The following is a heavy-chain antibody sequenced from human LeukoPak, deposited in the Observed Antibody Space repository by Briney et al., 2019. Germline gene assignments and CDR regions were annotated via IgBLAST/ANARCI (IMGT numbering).Heavy chain of an antibody. CDR2: ISSSSSTI. V-gene: IGHV3-48*01. CDR1: GFTFSSYS. Sequence: PGGSLRLSCAASGFTFSSYSMNWVRQAPGKGLEWVSYISSSSSTIYYADSVKGRLTISRDNAKNSLYLQMNSLRAEDTAVYYCARDQGFREPPVDYWGQGTLVTVSS. CDR3: ARDQGFREPPVDY. D-gene: IGHD3-10*01. J-gene: IGHJ4*02.